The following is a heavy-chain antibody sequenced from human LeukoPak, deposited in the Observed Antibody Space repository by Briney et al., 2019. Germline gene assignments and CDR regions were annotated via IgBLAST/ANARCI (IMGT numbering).Heavy chain of an antibody. V-gene: IGHV3-30*18. D-gene: IGHD1-1*01. CDR2: ISYHGTNI. J-gene: IGHJ4*02. Sequence: GGSLRLSCVASGFTFSTYGMHWVRQAPGKGLEWVAVISYHGTNINYADSVKGRFTISRDNSKNTLYLQMNSLRAEDTAVYYCAKDFGGWNDGSNYWGQGTLVTDSS. CDR1: GFTFSTYG. CDR3: AKDFGGWNDGSNY.